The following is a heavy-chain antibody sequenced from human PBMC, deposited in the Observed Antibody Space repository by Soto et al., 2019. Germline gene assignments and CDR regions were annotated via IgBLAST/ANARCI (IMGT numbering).Heavy chain of an antibody. CDR3: AKVLSKNYYYPFDF. CDR2: ISGGSSVT. Sequence: GGSLRLSCTASGYTFSDYAMAWVRQAPGKGLEWVSTISGGSSVTYYGDSVKGRFTISRDNAKKTLFLQLNRLSAEDTATYYCAKVLSKNYYYPFDFWGQGTQVTVSS. J-gene: IGHJ4*02. V-gene: IGHV3-23*01. CDR1: GYTFSDYA. D-gene: IGHD3-10*01.